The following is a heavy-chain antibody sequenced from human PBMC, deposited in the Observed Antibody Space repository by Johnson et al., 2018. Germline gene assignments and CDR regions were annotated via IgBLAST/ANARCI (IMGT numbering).Heavy chain of an antibody. Sequence: QPGRSLRLSCAASGFTFSSYGMHWVRQAPGKGLEWVAVIWYDGSNKYYADSVKGRFTISRDNSKNTLYLQMNSLRAEDTAVYYCARVMITFGGVIANGAAFDIWGQGTMVTVSS. CDR2: IWYDGSNK. D-gene: IGHD3-16*02. V-gene: IGHV3-33*01. CDR1: GFTFSSYG. CDR3: ARVMITFGGVIANGAAFDI. J-gene: IGHJ3*02.